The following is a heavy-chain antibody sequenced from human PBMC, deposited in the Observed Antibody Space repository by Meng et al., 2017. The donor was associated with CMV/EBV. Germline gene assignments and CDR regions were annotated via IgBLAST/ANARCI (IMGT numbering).Heavy chain of an antibody. J-gene: IGHJ6*04. Sequence: SLPFSCKASGGPFSSYAISWVRQAPGQGLEWMGGIIPIFGTANYAQKFQGRVTITTDESTSTAYMELSSLRSEDTAVYYCARDTYSSSWGSDYYYGRDGGGKG. CDR2: IIPIFGTA. V-gene: IGHV1-69*05. D-gene: IGHD6-13*01. CDR3: ARDTYSSSWGSDYYYGRDG. CDR1: GGPFSSYA.